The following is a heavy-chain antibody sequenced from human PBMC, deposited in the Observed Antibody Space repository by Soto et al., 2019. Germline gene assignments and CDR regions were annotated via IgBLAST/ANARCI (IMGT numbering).Heavy chain of an antibody. V-gene: IGHV4-59*08. CDR1: GGYISSYY. Sequence: SEILSLTCTVSGGYISSYYWSWIRQPPGKGLEWIGYIYYSGSTNYNPSLKSRVTISVDTSKNQFSLKLSSVTAADTAVYYCARSRDLYGGYYFDYWGQGTLVTVSS. J-gene: IGHJ4*02. D-gene: IGHD4-17*01. CDR3: ARSRDLYGGYYFDY. CDR2: IYYSGST.